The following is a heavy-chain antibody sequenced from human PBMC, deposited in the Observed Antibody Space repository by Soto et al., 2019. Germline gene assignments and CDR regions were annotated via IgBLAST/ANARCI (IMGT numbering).Heavy chain of an antibody. V-gene: IGHV3-30*18. CDR2: ISYDGSNK. CDR3: AKDGGYYSYFEY. Sequence: QVQLVESGGGVVQPGRSLRLSCAASGFTFSSYGMHWVRQAPGQGLEWVAVISYDGSNKYYADSVKGRFTIPRDNSKNTLYLQMNHLKAEDTAVYYVAKDGGYYSYFEYWGQGTLVTV. D-gene: IGHD3-3*01. CDR1: GFTFSSYG. J-gene: IGHJ4*02.